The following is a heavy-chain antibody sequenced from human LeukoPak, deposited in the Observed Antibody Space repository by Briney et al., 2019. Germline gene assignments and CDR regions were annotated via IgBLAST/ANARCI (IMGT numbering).Heavy chain of an antibody. D-gene: IGHD3-10*01. CDR2: IKTDGSDK. J-gene: IGHJ4*02. CDR3: AREANLLWFGEGGFDY. CDR1: GFTFSDYW. V-gene: IGHV3-7*01. Sequence: GGSLRLSCAASGFTFSDYWMTWARQAPGKGLEWVANIKTDGSDKSYVDSVKGRFTISRDNAKNSLYLQMNSLRAEDTAVYYCAREANLLWFGEGGFDYWGQGTLVTVSS.